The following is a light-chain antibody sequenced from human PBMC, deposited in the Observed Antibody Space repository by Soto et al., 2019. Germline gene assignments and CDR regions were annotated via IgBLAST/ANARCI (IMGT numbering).Light chain of an antibody. Sequence: DIQVTQSPSSLSASVGDRVTITCRASQAIGGYFAWFQQQPGKAPKLLIYAASALQSGVPSRFSGSGSGTDFTLTISSLQPEDIATYYCQKYNSAPLTFGGGTKVEI. CDR2: AAS. CDR3: QKYNSAPLT. J-gene: IGKJ4*01. V-gene: IGKV1-27*01. CDR1: QAIGGY.